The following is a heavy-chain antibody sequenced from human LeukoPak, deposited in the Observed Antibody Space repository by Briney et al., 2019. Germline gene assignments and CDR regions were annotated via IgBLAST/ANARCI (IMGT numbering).Heavy chain of an antibody. CDR1: GGSFSGYY. D-gene: IGHD5-18*01. Sequence: PSETLSLTCAVYGGSFSGYYWSWIRQPPGKGLEWIGEINHSGSTNYNPSLKSRVTISVDTSKNQFSLKLSSVTAADTAVYYCARVQGPGYSYSFLPLRAHLSSSFDYWGQGTLVTVSS. CDR2: INHSGST. CDR3: ARVQGPGYSYSFLPLRAHLSSSFDY. V-gene: IGHV4-34*01. J-gene: IGHJ4*02.